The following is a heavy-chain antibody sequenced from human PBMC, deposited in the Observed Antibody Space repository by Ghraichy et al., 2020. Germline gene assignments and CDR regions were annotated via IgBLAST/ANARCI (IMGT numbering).Heavy chain of an antibody. CDR2: IYYSGST. D-gene: IGHD5/OR15-5a*01. CDR1: GGSISSSSYY. J-gene: IGHJ4*02. CDR3: ARPSVYGNFDY. V-gene: IGHV4-39*01. Sequence: ESLNISCTVSGGSISSSSYYWGWIRQPPGKGLEWIGSIYYSGSTYYNPSLKSRVTISVDTSKNQFSLKLSSVTAADTAVYYCARPSVYGNFDYWGQGTLVTVSS.